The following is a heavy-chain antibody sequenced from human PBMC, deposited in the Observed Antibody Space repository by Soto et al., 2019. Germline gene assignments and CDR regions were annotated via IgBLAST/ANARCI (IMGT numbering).Heavy chain of an antibody. CDR3: ARGSNYYYYYGMDV. CDR1: GYSFTSYW. CDR2: IDPSDSYT. Sequence: RGESLKISCKVSGYSFTSYWISWVRQMPGKGLEWMGRIDPSDSYTNYSPSFQGHVTISADKSISTAYLQWSSLKASDTAMYYCARGSNYYYYYGMDVWGQGTTVTVSS. J-gene: IGHJ6*02. V-gene: IGHV5-10-1*01.